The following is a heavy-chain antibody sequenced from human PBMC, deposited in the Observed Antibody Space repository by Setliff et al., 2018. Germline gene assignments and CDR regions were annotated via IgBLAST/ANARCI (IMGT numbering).Heavy chain of an antibody. D-gene: IGHD2-8*01. Sequence: PSETLSLTCAVSGGSFSGYYRGWIRQTPEKGLQWIGEINESRSANYNPSLKRRLTISVDTSKNQFSLKMTSVTAADTAVYYCVRRRVRGVNRGIDSWGQGTLVTVSS. J-gene: IGHJ4*02. V-gene: IGHV4-34*01. CDR2: INESRSA. CDR1: GGSFSGYY. CDR3: VRRRVRGVNRGIDS.